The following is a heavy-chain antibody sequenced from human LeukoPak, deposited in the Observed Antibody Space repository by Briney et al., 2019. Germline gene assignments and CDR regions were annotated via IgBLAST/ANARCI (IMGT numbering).Heavy chain of an antibody. CDR2: IKSNTDGGTT. CDR1: GFTFTNAW. Sequence: PGGSLRLSCAASGFTFTNAWMTWVRQAPGKGLEWVGRIKSNTDGGTTDYAAPVKGRFTISRDDSKNTLNLQMNSLKTEDTAVYYCTTFYYYGSGSYLGYWGRGTLVTVSS. V-gene: IGHV3-15*01. D-gene: IGHD3-10*01. J-gene: IGHJ4*02. CDR3: TTFYYYGSGSYLGY.